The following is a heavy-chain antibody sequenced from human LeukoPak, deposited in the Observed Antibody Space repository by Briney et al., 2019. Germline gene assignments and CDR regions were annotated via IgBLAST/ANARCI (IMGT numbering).Heavy chain of an antibody. CDR2: IYYSGST. D-gene: IGHD2-2*01. J-gene: IGHJ4*02. Sequence: SETLSLTCTVSGGSISSSSYYWGWIRPPPGKELEWMGSIYYSGSTYYNPSLKSRVTISVDTSKNQFSLKLSSVTAADTAVYYCARTQEHGSSTSCFDYWGQGTLVTVSS. CDR1: GGSISSSSYY. V-gene: IGHV4-39*01. CDR3: ARTQEHGSSTSCFDY.